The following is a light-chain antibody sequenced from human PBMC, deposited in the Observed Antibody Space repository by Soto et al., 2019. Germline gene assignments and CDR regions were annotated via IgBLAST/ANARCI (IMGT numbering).Light chain of an antibody. J-gene: IGKJ3*01. CDR2: DVS. CDR3: QQANSFPHL. Sequence: EVVLTQSPATLSLSPGGSATLSCRASQSVSSYLAWYQQRPGQALRLLIYDVSKRATGIPARFSGSGSGTDFTLTISSLEPEDFATYYCQQANSFPHLFGPGTKVEIK. CDR1: QSVSSY. V-gene: IGKV3-11*01.